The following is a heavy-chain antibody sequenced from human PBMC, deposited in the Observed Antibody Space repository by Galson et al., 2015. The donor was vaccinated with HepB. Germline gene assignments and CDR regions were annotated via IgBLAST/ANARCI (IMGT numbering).Heavy chain of an antibody. CDR1: GGTFSSYA. CDR2: IIPIFGTA. D-gene: IGHD2-2*01. CDR3: ARVVPAALYGGPSGYYYYYMDV. V-gene: IGHV1-69*13. J-gene: IGHJ6*03. Sequence: SVKVSCKASGGTFSSYAISWVRQAPGQGLEWMGGIIPIFGTANYAQKFQGRVTITADESTSTAYMELSSLRSEDTAVYYCARVVPAALYGGPSGYYYYYMDVWGKGTTVTVSS.